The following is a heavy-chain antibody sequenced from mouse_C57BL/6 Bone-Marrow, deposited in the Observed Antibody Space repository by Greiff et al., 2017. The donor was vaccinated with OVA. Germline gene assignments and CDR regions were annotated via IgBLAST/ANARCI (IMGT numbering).Heavy chain of an antibody. CDR1: GFTFSDAW. V-gene: IGHV6-6*01. Sequence: EVQGVESGGGLVQPGGSMKLSCAASGFTFSDAWMDWVRQSPEKGLEWVAEIRNKANNHATYYAESVKGRFTISRDAYKSSVYLQMNSLRAENTGIYYCTIGEDYAMDYWGQGTTVTVSS. J-gene: IGHJ4*01. CDR3: TIGEDYAMDY. CDR2: IRNKANNHAT. D-gene: IGHD2-13*01.